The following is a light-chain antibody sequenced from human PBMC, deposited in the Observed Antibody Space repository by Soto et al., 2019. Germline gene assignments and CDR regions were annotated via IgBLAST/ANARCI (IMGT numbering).Light chain of an antibody. CDR1: SSDVGGYNY. CDR2: DVS. CDR3: SSYTSSSTRV. J-gene: IGLJ1*01. Sequence: QPVLTQPASVSGSPGQSITLSCTGTSSDVGGYNYASWYQQHPGKAPKLMIYDVSNRPSGVSNRFSGSKSGNTASLTISGLQAEDEADYYCSSYTSSSTRVFGTGTKVTVL. V-gene: IGLV2-14*01.